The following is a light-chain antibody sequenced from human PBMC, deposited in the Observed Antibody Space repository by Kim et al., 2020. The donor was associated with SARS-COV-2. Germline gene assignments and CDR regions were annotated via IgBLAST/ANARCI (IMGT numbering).Light chain of an antibody. CDR2: EAS. CDR3: QQYTTYSCT. Sequence: DIQMTQSPSTLSASVGDRVTITCRASQSINSWLAWHQHKPGKAPKRLIYEASSLQSGVPSRFSGSGSGTEFTLTISSLQPDDFATYFCQQYTTYSCTFGQGTKVDIK. J-gene: IGKJ1*01. CDR1: QSINSW. V-gene: IGKV1-5*03.